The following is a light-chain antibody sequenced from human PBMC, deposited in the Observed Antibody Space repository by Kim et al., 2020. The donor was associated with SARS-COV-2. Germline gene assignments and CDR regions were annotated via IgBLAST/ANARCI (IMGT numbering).Light chain of an antibody. J-gene: IGLJ2*01. CDR2: EVS. Sequence: QSALTQPASVSGSPGQSITISCTGISSDVGSSNLVSWYQQHPGKAPKLMIYEVSKRPSGVSNRVSGAKSGNTASLTISGLQAEDEADYYCCAYAGSRNVVFGGGTQVTVL. CDR3: CAYAGSRNVV. CDR1: SSDVGSSNL. V-gene: IGLV2-23*02.